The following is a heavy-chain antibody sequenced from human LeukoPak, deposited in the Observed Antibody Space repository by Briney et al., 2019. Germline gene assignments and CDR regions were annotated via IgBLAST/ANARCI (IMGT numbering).Heavy chain of an antibody. V-gene: IGHV3-21*01. CDR1: RFTFSSYS. CDR3: ARDEDDFWSGYYYGMDV. CDR2: ISSSSSYI. Sequence: GGSLRLSCAASRFTFSSYSMNWVRQAPGKGLEWVSSISSSSSYIYYADSVKGRFTISRDNAKNSLYLQMNSLRAEDTAVYYCARDEDDFWSGYYYGMDVWGQGTTVTVSS. J-gene: IGHJ6*02. D-gene: IGHD3-3*01.